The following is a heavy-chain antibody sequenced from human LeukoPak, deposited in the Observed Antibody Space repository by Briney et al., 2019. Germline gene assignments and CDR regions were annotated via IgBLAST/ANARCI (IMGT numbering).Heavy chain of an antibody. Sequence: SETLSLTCTVSGASISSGANYWSWIRQHPGKGREWIGCSQYSGNAHYNPYLRSRVTISVDTSENQFSLKLSSVTAADTAVYYCARDHPTGAGGFDIWGQGTMVTVSS. D-gene: IGHD4-23*01. CDR2: SQYSGNA. CDR3: ARDHPTGAGGFDI. J-gene: IGHJ3*02. V-gene: IGHV4-31*03. CDR1: GASISSGANY.